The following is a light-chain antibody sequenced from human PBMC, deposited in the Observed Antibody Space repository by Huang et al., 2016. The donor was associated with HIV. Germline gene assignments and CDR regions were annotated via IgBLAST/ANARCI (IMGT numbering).Light chain of an antibody. CDR2: AAS. J-gene: IGKJ2*01. CDR3: LQTNSFPYT. Sequence: DIQMTQSPSSVTASVGDRVAIICRASQGIDSWLAWYQQRPGKAPKVLIYAASSLQGGVPSRFSGSGSGTDFSLTINTRQPEDFATYYCLQTNSFPYTFGQGTNLEI. CDR1: QGIDSW. V-gene: IGKV1D-12*01.